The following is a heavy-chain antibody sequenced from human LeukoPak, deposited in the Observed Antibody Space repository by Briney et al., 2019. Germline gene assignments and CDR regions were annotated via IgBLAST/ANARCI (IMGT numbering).Heavy chain of an antibody. CDR3: PTNYGSGPLGWFDP. Sequence: ASAKVSCKVSGYTLTELSMHWVRQAPGKGLEWMGGFDPEDGETIYAQKFQGRVTMTEDTSTDTAYMELSSLRSEDTAVYYCPTNYGSGPLGWFDPWGQGTLVTVSS. CDR1: GYTLTELS. D-gene: IGHD3-10*01. V-gene: IGHV1-24*01. J-gene: IGHJ5*02. CDR2: FDPEDGET.